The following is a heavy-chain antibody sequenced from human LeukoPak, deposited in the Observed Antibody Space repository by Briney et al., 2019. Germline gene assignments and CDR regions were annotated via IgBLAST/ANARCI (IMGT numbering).Heavy chain of an antibody. CDR2: INHSGST. Sequence: SETLSLTCAVYGGSFSGYYWGWIRQPPGKGLEWIGEINHSGSTNYNPSLKSRVTISVDTSKNQFSLKLSSVTAADTAVYYCARIQIYYYYGIDVWGQGTTVTVSS. CDR3: ARIQIYYYYGIDV. CDR1: GGSFSGYY. V-gene: IGHV4-34*01. J-gene: IGHJ6*02.